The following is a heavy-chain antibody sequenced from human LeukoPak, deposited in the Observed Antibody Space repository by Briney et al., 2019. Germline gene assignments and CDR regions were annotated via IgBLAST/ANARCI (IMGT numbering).Heavy chain of an antibody. CDR3: ARAPSTPDIVVVPWFDP. V-gene: IGHV1-69*06. J-gene: IGHJ5*02. Sequence: ASVKVSCKASGGTFSSYAISWVRQAPGQGLEWMGGIIPNFGTANYAQKFQGRVTITADKSTSTAYMELSSLRSEDTAVYYCARAPSTPDIVVVPWFDPWGQGTLVTVSS. CDR2: IIPNFGTA. CDR1: GGTFSSYA. D-gene: IGHD2-2*01.